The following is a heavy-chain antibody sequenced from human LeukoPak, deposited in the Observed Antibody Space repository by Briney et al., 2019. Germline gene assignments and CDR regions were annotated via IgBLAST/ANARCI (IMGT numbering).Heavy chain of an antibody. V-gene: IGHV3-30*04. CDR1: GFTFSSYA. CDR3: ARRFRNYGSGTYGYYYYGMDV. CDR2: ISYDGSNK. D-gene: IGHD3-10*01. J-gene: IGHJ6*02. Sequence: GGSLRLSCAASGFTFSSYAMHWVRQAPGKGLEWVAVISYDGSNKYYADSVKGRFTISRDNSKNTLYLQMNSLRAEDTAVYCCARRFRNYGSGTYGYYYYGMDVWGQGTTVTVSS.